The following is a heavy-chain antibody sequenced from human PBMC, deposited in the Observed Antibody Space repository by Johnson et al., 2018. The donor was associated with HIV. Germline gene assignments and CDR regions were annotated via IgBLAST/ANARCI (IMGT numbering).Heavy chain of an antibody. CDR1: GFTFSDYY. Sequence: QVQLVESGGGLVKPGGSLRLSCVVSGFTFSDYYMNWVRQAPGKGLFWVARISVDVTDTAYADSVKGRFTITRDNAENTLYLQMNSLRAEDTAVYYCARESSSSSGAFDIWGQGTMVTVSS. CDR2: ISVDVTDT. D-gene: IGHD6-6*01. J-gene: IGHJ3*02. V-gene: IGHV3-11*06. CDR3: ARESSSSSGAFDI.